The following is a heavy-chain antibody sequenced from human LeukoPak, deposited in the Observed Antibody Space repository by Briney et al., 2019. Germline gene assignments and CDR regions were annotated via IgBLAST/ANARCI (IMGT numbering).Heavy chain of an antibody. CDR1: GFTFSTYA. Sequence: GGSLRLSCAASGFTFSTYAMSWVRQAPGKGLEWVSRISGSGDSTYYADSVKGRFTISRDNSWNTLFLQMNSPRAEDTAVYYCASGGGFGELSTNHPDYWGQGTLVTVSS. V-gene: IGHV3-23*01. J-gene: IGHJ4*02. D-gene: IGHD3-10*01. CDR2: ISGSGDST. CDR3: ASGGGFGELSTNHPDY.